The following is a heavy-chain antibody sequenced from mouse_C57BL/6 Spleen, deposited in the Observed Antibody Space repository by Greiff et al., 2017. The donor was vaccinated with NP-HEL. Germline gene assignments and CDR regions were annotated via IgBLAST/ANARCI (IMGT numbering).Heavy chain of an antibody. CDR1: GFTFSNYA. J-gene: IGHJ3*01. Sequence: EVKLVESGEGLVKPGGSLKLSCAASGFTFSNYAMSWVRQTPEKRLEWVAYISSGGDYIYYADTVKGRFTISRDNARNTLYLQMSSLKSEDTAMYYCTRAGYDAWFAYWGQGTLVTVSA. CDR2: ISSGGDYI. D-gene: IGHD2-3*01. V-gene: IGHV5-9-1*02. CDR3: TRAGYDAWFAY.